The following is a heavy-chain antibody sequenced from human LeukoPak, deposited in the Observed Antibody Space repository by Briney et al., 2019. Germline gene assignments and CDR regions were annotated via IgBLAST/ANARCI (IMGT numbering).Heavy chain of an antibody. Sequence: SETLSLTCAVYGGSFSGYYWSWIRQPPGKGLEWIGEINHSGSTSYNPSLKSRVTISVDTSKNQFSLKLSSVTAADTAVYYCARGTEGYYDFWSGYQSTLFDYWGQGTLVTVSS. CDR2: INHSGST. V-gene: IGHV4-34*01. CDR1: GGSFSGYY. J-gene: IGHJ4*02. CDR3: ARGTEGYYDFWSGYQSTLFDY. D-gene: IGHD3-3*01.